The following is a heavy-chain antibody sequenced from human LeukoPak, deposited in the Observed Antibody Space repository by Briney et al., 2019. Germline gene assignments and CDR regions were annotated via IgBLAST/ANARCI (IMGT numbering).Heavy chain of an antibody. J-gene: IGHJ6*03. CDR1: GGSFSGYY. V-gene: IGHV4-34*01. D-gene: IGHD1-26*01. CDR3: ASLYRYSGSYYYYYYMDV. Sequence: SETLSLTCAVYGGSFSGYYWRWIRQPPGKGLEWIWEINHSGSTNYNPSLKSRVTISVDTSKNQFSLKLSSVTAADTAVYYCASLYRYSGSYYYYYYMDVWGKGTTVTVSS. CDR2: INHSGST.